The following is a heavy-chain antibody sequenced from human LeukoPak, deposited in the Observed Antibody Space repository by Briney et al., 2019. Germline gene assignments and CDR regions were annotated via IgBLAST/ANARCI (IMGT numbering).Heavy chain of an antibody. Sequence: PGGSLRLSCAASGFTFSNYWMHWVRQAPGKGLVWVSRSKSDGSSTSYADSVKGRFTISRDNAKNTLYLQMNSLRAEDTAVYYCARMDYYDSSGYPHWYFDLWGRGTLVTVSP. CDR2: SKSDGSST. CDR1: GFTFSNYW. J-gene: IGHJ2*01. CDR3: ARMDYYDSSGYPHWYFDL. D-gene: IGHD3-22*01. V-gene: IGHV3-74*01.